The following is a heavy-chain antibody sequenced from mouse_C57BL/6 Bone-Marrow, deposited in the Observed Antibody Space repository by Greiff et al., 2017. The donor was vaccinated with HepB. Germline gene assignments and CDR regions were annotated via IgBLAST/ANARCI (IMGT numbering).Heavy chain of an antibody. V-gene: IGHV3-1*01. D-gene: IGHD3-2*02. J-gene: IGHJ3*01. Sequence: EVQLQESGPGMVKPSQSLSLTCTVTGYSITSGYDWHWIRHFPGNKLEWMGYISYSGSTNYNPSLKSRISITHDTSKNHFFLKLNSVTTEDTATYYCARRESSGYGFAYWGQGTLVTVSA. CDR3: ARRESSGYGFAY. CDR1: GYSITSGYD. CDR2: ISYSGST.